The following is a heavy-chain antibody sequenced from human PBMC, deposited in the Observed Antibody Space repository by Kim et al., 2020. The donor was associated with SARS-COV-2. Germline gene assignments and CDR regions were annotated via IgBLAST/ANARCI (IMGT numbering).Heavy chain of an antibody. V-gene: IGHV3-9*01. Sequence: GGSLRLSCAASGFTFGDYAMHWVRQAPGKGLEWVSGISWNSGSIGYADSVKGRFTISRDNAKNSLYLQMNSLRAEDTALYYCALTGYSSGWLFDYWGQGTLVTVSS. J-gene: IGHJ4*02. D-gene: IGHD6-19*01. CDR2: ISWNSGSI. CDR3: ALTGYSSGWLFDY. CDR1: GFTFGDYA.